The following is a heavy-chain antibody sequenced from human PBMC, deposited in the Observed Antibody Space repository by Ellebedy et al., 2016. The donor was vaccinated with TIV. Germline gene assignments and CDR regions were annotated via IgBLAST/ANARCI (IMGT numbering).Heavy chain of an antibody. CDR1: GYTFTSYG. CDR2: ISAYNGNT. V-gene: IGHV1-18*04. J-gene: IGHJ6*02. CDR3: AIFGVVTTIYYYYGMDV. D-gene: IGHD3-3*01. Sequence: ASVKVSXXASGYTFTSYGISWVRQAPGQGLEWMGWISAYNGNTNYAQKLQGRVTMTTDTSTSTAYMELRSLRSDDTAVYYCAIFGVVTTIYYYYGMDVWGQGTTVTVSS.